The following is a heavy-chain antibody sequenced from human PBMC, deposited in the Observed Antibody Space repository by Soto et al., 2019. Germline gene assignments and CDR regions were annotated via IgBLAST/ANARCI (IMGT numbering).Heavy chain of an antibody. D-gene: IGHD4-17*01. Sequence: QVQLQESGPGLVKPSGTLSLTCAVSGGSIITSNWWTWVRQPPGKGLEWIGESIHSGTANYNPSLKSRVTISVDHSKNQFSLHLFSVTAADTAIYYCARLGPGATTVTTGAAFDVWGQGTMVTVSS. J-gene: IGHJ3*01. CDR3: ARLGPGATTVTTGAAFDV. CDR1: GGSIITSNW. V-gene: IGHV4-4*02. CDR2: SIHSGTA.